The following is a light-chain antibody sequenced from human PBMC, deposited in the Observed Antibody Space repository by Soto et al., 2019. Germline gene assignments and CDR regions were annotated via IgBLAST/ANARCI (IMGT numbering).Light chain of an antibody. CDR1: SSDIGDYDY. CDR2: EVS. V-gene: IGLV2-8*01. Sequence: QSALTQPASVSGSPGQSITISCTGTSSDIGDYDYVSWYQHLPGKAPKLMIYEVSKRPSGVPDRFSGSKSGNTASLTVSGLQAEDEADYYCSSYAGSNNYVFGTGTKVTVL. J-gene: IGLJ1*01. CDR3: SSYAGSNNYV.